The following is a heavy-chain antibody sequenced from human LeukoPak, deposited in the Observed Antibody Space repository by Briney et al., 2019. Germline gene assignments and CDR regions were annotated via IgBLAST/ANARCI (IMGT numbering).Heavy chain of an antibody. V-gene: IGHV3-30-3*01. CDR2: ISYDGSNK. D-gene: IGHD3-3*01. CDR3: ARVTIFGVEDY. Sequence: GGSLRLSCAASGFTFSSYAMHWVRKAPGKGLEWVAVISYDGSNKYYADSVKGRFTISRDNSKNTLYLQMNSLRAEDTAVYYCARVTIFGVEDYWGQGTLVTVSS. J-gene: IGHJ4*02. CDR1: GFTFSSYA.